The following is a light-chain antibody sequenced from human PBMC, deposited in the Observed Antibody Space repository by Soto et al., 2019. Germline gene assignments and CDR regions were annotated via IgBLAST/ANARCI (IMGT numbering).Light chain of an antibody. V-gene: IGLV2-23*01. CDR1: SSDFGSYNL. J-gene: IGLJ1*01. CDR2: EDS. Sequence: QSVLTQPASVSGSPGQSITISCTGTSSDFGSYNLVSWYQQHPGKAPKLMIYEDSKRPSGVSNRFSGSKSGNTASLTISGLQAEYDADYYCCSYAGSTTYVFGTGTVVTVL. CDR3: CSYAGSTTYV.